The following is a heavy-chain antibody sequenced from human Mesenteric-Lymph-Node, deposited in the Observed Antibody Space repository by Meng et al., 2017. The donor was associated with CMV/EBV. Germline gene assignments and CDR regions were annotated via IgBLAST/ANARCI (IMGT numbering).Heavy chain of an antibody. D-gene: IGHD1-26*01. Sequence: ASVQVSCKASGYTFTGYYMLWVRQAPGQGLEGMGWINPNSGGTNYAQKLQGRVTMTRNTSISTAYMELSRLRSDDTAVYYCSSVGVGATLAFAYWGQGTLVTVS. J-gene: IGHJ4*02. CDR3: SSVGVGATLAFAY. CDR2: INPNSGGT. CDR1: GYTFTGYY. V-gene: IGHV1-2*02.